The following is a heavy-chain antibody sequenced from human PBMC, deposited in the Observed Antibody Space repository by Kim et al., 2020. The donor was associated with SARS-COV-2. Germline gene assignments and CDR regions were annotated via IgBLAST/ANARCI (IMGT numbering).Heavy chain of an antibody. J-gene: IGHJ5*02. V-gene: IGHV3-23*01. Sequence: GGSLRLSCAASGFTFSSYAMSWVRQAPGKGLEWVSAISGSGGSTYYADSVKGRFTISRDNSKNTLYLQMNSLRAEDTAVYYCASRPGYSGYGGPWGQGTLVTVSS. CDR3: ASRPGYSGYGGP. CDR2: ISGSGGST. D-gene: IGHD5-12*01. CDR1: GFTFSSYA.